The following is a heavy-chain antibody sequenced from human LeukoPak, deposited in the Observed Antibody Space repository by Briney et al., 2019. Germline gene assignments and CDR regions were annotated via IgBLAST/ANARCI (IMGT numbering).Heavy chain of an antibody. CDR1: GFTFSSYG. Sequence: GGSLRLSCAASGFTFSSYGMHWVRQAPGKGLEWVAVISYDGSNKYYADSVKGRFTISRDNSKNTLYLQMNSLRADDTAMYYCARTGVPYAMDVWGQGTTVTVS. V-gene: IGHV3-30*03. J-gene: IGHJ6*02. CDR2: ISYDGSNK. CDR3: ARTGVPYAMDV. D-gene: IGHD1-1*01.